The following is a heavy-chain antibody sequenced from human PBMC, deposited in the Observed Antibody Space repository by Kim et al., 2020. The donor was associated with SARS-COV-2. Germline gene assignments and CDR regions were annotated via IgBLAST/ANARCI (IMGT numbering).Heavy chain of an antibody. Sequence: IYYADSVKGGFTISRDNAKNSLYLQMNSLRAEDTAVYYCERTATLPKFDYWGQGTLVTVSS. CDR2: I. J-gene: IGHJ4*02. V-gene: IGHV3-11*01. D-gene: IGHD2-2*01. CDR3: ERTATLPKFDY.